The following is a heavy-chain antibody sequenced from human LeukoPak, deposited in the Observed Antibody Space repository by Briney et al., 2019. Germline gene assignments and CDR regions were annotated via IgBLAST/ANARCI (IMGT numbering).Heavy chain of an antibody. Sequence: SETLSLTCTVSGGSISSYYWSWIRQPPGKGLEWIGYIYYSGSTNHNPSLKSRVTISVDTSKNQFSLKLSSVTAADTAVYYCARDPYPGVWFDPWGQGTLVTVSS. V-gene: IGHV4-59*01. D-gene: IGHD3-10*01. CDR1: GGSISSYY. CDR3: ARDPYPGVWFDP. CDR2: IYYSGST. J-gene: IGHJ5*02.